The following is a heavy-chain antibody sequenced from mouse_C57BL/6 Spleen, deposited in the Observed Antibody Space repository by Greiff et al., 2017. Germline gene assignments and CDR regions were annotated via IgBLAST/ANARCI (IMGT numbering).Heavy chain of an antibody. CDR1: GYTFTSYW. V-gene: IGHV1-52*01. CDR3: ARDGSGRYSMDY. J-gene: IGHJ4*01. Sequence: QVQLQQPGAELVRPGSSVQLSCKASGYTFTSYWMHWVKQRPRQGLEWIGNIDPSDSETHYNQKFKDKATLTVDKSSSTAYMQLSSLTSEDSAVYYCARDGSGRYSMDYWGQGTSLTVSS. D-gene: IGHD1-1*01. CDR2: IDPSDSET.